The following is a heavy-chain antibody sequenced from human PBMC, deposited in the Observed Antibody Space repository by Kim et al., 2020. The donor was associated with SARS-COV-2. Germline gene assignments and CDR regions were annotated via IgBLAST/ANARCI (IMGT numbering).Heavy chain of an antibody. CDR3: ARAPSPTVAPDY. J-gene: IGHJ4*02. D-gene: IGHD4-17*01. Sequence: YAASVKGRFTIPRDNPKNSLYLTMNSLRAEDTAVYYGARAPSPTVAPDYWGQGTLVTVSS. V-gene: IGHV3-21*01.